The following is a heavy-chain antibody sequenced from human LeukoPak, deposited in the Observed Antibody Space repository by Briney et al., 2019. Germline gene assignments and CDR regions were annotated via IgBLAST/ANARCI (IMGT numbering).Heavy chain of an antibody. J-gene: IGHJ6*02. CDR1: GGSFSGYY. D-gene: IGHD5-18*01. CDR2: INHSGST. Sequence: PSETLSLTCAVYGGSFSGYYWSWIRQPPAKGLEWIGEINHSGSTNYNPSLKSRVTISVDTSKNQFSLKLSSVTAADTAVYYCARAGYSYGYRVSYYYGMDVWGQGTTVTVSS. CDR3: ARAGYSYGYRVSYYYGMDV. V-gene: IGHV4-34*01.